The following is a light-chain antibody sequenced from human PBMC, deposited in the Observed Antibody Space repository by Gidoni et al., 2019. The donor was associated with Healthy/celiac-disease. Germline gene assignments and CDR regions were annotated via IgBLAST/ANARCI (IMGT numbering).Light chain of an antibody. J-gene: IGKJ4*01. V-gene: IGKV3-15*01. CDR3: QQYNNWLPLT. Sequence: EIVMTQSPATLSVSPGERATLSCRASQSVSSTLAWYQQKPGQAPRLLIYGASTRATGIPARFSGSGSGTEFTLNISSLQSEDFAVYYCQQYNNWLPLTFGGGTKVEIK. CDR1: QSVSST. CDR2: GAS.